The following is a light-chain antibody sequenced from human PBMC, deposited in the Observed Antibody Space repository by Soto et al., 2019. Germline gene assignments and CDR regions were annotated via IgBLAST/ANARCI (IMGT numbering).Light chain of an antibody. V-gene: IGKV1-9*01. CDR1: QGISSY. Sequence: DIQLTQSPSFLSASVGDRVTITCRASQGISSYLAWYQQKPGKAPKLPIYAASTLQSGVPSRFSGSGSGTEFTLTISSLQPDDFATYYCQQYKTIPSFGQGTKVDIK. CDR3: QQYKTIPS. J-gene: IGKJ2*01. CDR2: AAS.